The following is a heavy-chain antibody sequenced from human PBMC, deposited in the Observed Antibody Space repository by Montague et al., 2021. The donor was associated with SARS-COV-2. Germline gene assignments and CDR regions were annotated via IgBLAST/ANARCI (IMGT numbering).Heavy chain of an antibody. V-gene: IGHV4-34*01. CDR3: AGFEYRLLFSASYYGMDV. D-gene: IGHD2-2*01. CDR1: GGSFSGYY. J-gene: IGHJ6*02. Sequence: SETLSLTCAVYGGSFSGYYWSWIRQPPGKGLEWIGEISHSGSTNYNPSPKSRVTISIDTSKNQFSLKLSSVIAADTAVYYCAGFEYRLLFSASYYGMDVWGQGTTVTVSS. CDR2: ISHSGST.